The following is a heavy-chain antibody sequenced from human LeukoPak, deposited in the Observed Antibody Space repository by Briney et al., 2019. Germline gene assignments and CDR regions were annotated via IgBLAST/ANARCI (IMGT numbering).Heavy chain of an antibody. V-gene: IGHV1-69*04. J-gene: IGHJ6*02. Sequence: SVKVSCKASGGTFSSYAISWVRQALGQGLEWMGRIIPILGIANYAQKFQGRVTITADKSTSTAYMELSSLRSEDTAVYYCARDSSSKSGPSYYYYGMDVWGQGTTVTVSS. CDR1: GGTFSSYA. CDR3: ARDSSSKSGPSYYYYGMDV. D-gene: IGHD6-13*01. CDR2: IIPILGIA.